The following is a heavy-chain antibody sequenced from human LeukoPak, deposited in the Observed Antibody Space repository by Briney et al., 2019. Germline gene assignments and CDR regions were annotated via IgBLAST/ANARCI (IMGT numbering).Heavy chain of an antibody. CDR3: AREGFDP. J-gene: IGHJ5*02. V-gene: IGHV1-2*02. Sequence: ASVKVSCKASGYTFTGCGIAWVRQAPGEGLEWMGWINPNSGGTNYAQKFQGRVTMTRDTSISTAYMELSRLRSDDTAVYYCAREGFDPWGQGTLVTVSS. CDR1: GYTFTGCG. CDR2: INPNSGGT.